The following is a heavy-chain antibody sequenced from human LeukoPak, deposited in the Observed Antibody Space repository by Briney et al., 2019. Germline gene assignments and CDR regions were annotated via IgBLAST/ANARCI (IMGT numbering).Heavy chain of an antibody. J-gene: IGHJ6*02. CDR2: IWYDGSNK. Sequence: GGSLRLSCAASGFTFRSHGMHWVRQAPGKGLEWVAVIWYDGSNKYYADSVKGRFTISRDNSKNTLYLQMNSLRAEDTAVYYSARWGDNELMDVWGQGTTVTVSS. V-gene: IGHV3-33*01. CDR1: GFTFRSHG. D-gene: IGHD2-8*01. CDR3: ARWGDNELMDV.